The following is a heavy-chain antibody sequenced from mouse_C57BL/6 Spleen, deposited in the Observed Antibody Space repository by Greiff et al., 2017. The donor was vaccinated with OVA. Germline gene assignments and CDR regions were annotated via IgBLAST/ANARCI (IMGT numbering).Heavy chain of an antibody. D-gene: IGHD1-1*01. V-gene: IGHV14-2*01. CDR3: ATSYYDDSWNWYFDD. CDR2: IDPEGGET. CDR1: GFNIKDYY. J-gene: IGHJ1*03. Sequence: VQLQQSGAELVKPGASVKLSCTASGFNIKDYYMHWVKQRTEQGLEWIGKIDPEGGETKYAPKFQGKATISADTSSNTANLQLSSLTSEDTAVYYCATSYYDDSWNWYFDDWGKGTTVTVSS.